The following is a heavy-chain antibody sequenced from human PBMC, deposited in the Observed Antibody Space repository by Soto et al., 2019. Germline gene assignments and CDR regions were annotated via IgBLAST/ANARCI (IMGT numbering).Heavy chain of an antibody. V-gene: IGHV1-18*01. CDR1: GYTFTDYG. Sequence: QVQLVQSGVEVKRPGASVKVSCKASGYTFTDYGVSRVRQAPGQGLEWMGWINSYNGKTNYAKKVQGRVTMTTDTSTAPAYMELRSLKSDDTAVYYCARVQYAVGGDFWGLGTLVTVSS. CDR3: ARVQYAVGGDF. CDR2: INSYNGKT. D-gene: IGHD2-8*01. J-gene: IGHJ4*02.